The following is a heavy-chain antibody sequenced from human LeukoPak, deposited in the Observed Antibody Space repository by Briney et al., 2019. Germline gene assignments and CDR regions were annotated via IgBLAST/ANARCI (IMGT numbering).Heavy chain of an antibody. CDR3: TRGKAKGQSSSWPFDY. CDR2: VLSDGNKK. V-gene: IGHV3-30-3*01. D-gene: IGHD6-13*01. CDR1: GFIFSSYS. J-gene: IGHJ4*02. Sequence: PGGSLRLSCAASGFIFSSYSMHWVRQAPGKGPDWVAAVLSDGNKKYSADSVKGRFTISKDNSGNTLYLQMNSLRADDTAMYYCTRGKAKGQSSSWPFDYWGQGTLVTVSS.